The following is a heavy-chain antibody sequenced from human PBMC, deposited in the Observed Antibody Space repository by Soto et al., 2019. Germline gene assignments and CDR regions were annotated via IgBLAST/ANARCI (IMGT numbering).Heavy chain of an antibody. CDR3: ARDKITGVFDY. Sequence: SETLSLTCTVSGGSISSYYWSWIRQPPGKGLEWIGYIYYSGSTNYNPSLKSRVTISVDTSKNQFSLKLTSVTAADTAVYYCARDKITGVFDYWGQGTLLTVSS. J-gene: IGHJ4*02. CDR2: IYYSGST. V-gene: IGHV4-59*12. CDR1: GGSISSYY. D-gene: IGHD2-8*02.